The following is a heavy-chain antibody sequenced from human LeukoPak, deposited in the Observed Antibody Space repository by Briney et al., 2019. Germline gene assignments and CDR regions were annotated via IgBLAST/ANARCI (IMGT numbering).Heavy chain of an antibody. J-gene: IGHJ4*02. V-gene: IGHV3-48*01. Sequence: GSLRLSCAASGFTFSSYSMNWVRQAPGKGLEWVSYISSSSTIYYADSVKGRFTISRDNAKNSLYLQMNSLRAEDPAVYYCARDKRWDIVVVPATALTFDYWGQGTLVTVSS. D-gene: IGHD2-2*01. CDR2: ISSSSTI. CDR3: ARDKRWDIVVVPATALTFDY. CDR1: GFTFSSYS.